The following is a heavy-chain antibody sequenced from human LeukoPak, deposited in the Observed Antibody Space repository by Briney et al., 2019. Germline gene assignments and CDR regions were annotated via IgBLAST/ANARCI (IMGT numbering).Heavy chain of an antibody. Sequence: GGSLRLSCATSGFMFHSYALSWVRQAPGQWLEWVASIGGNADVTHYADSVKGRFTISRDTATSTVYLQMDSLRAEDSATYYCAKLWVRFEFGGQGTLVAVSS. CDR2: IGGNADVT. V-gene: IGHV3-23*01. J-gene: IGHJ4*02. CDR1: GFMFHSYA. CDR3: AKLWVRFEF. D-gene: IGHD3-16*01.